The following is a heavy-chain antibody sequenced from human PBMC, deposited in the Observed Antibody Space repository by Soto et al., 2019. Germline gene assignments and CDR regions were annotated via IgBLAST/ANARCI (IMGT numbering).Heavy chain of an antibody. CDR2: ISGSGATK. D-gene: IGHD5-18*01. V-gene: IGHV3-48*02. CDR3: ARAIRGFSYVVDY. CDR1: GFSFSSHS. Sequence: PGGSLRLSCVASGFSFSSHSINWVRQAPGKGLEWVSYISGSGATKYYADSVKGRFTISRDNARNSLYLQMSSLSDEDTAVYYCARAIRGFSYVVDYWGQGTLVTVSS. J-gene: IGHJ4*02.